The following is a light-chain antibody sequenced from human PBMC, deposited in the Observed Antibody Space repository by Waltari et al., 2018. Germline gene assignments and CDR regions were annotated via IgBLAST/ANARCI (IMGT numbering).Light chain of an antibody. CDR2: DAS. Sequence: EIVLTQSPATLPLSPGERSPLSCRASQGVRSYLAWYQQKPGQAPRLLIYDASNRATGIPARFSGSGSGTDFTLTISSLEPEDFAVYYCQQRSNWPVTFGQGTKLEIK. CDR1: QGVRSY. J-gene: IGKJ2*01. CDR3: QQRSNWPVT. V-gene: IGKV3-11*01.